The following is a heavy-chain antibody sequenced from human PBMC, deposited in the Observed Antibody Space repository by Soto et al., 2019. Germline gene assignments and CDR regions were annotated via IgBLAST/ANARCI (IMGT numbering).Heavy chain of an antibody. CDR2: INAGNGNT. J-gene: IGHJ6*03. V-gene: IGHV1-3*01. Sequence: GASVKDSCKASGYTFTSYAMHWVRQAPGQRLEWMGWINAGNGNTKYSQKFQGRFTISRDNSKNTLYLQMNSLRAEDTAVYYCAKAMTIFGVVIRKSPAPIYMDVWGKGTTVTVSS. CDR3: AKAMTIFGVVIRKSPAPIYMDV. D-gene: IGHD3-3*01. CDR1: GYTFTSYA.